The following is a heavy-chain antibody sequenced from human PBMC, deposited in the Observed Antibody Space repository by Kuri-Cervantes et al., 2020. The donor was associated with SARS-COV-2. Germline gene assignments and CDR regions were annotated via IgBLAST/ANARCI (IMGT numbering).Heavy chain of an antibody. CDR1: GYTFTGYY. Sequence: ASVKVSCKASGYTFTGYYMHWVRQAPGQGLEWMGWINPNSGGTNYAQKFRGRVTITADKSTNTAYMELSSLRSEDTAVYYCARPYCSSTTCYDGTFDSWGQGTLVTVSS. D-gene: IGHD2-2*01. CDR2: INPNSGGT. J-gene: IGHJ4*02. V-gene: IGHV1-2*02. CDR3: ARPYCSSTTCYDGTFDS.